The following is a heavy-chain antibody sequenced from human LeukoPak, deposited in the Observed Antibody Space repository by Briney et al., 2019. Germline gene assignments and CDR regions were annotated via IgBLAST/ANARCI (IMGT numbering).Heavy chain of an antibody. CDR1: GFTFSISA. D-gene: IGHD4-17*01. CDR2: ISGGGTT. J-gene: IGHJ5*02. V-gene: IGHV3-23*01. Sequence: GGSLRLSCAASGFTFSISAMKWVRQAPGKGLECVSSISGGGTTYYADSVRGRFIISRDNSKNTLYLQMNSLRAEDTAVYYCAKLLMANDYGDPWGQGTLVTVSS. CDR3: AKLLMANDYGDP.